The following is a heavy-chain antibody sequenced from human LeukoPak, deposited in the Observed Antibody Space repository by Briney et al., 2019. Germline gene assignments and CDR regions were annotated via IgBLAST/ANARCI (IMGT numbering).Heavy chain of an antibody. CDR2: ISGSGGST. D-gene: IGHD4-17*01. J-gene: IGHJ4*02. CDR1: GFTFSSYG. Sequence: GGSLRLSCAASGFTFSSYGMSWVRQAPGKGLEWVSAISGSGGSTYYADSVKGRFTISRDNAKNSLYLQMNSLRAEDTAVYYCARDRTASDYWGQGTLVTVSS. CDR3: ARDRTASDY. V-gene: IGHV3-23*01.